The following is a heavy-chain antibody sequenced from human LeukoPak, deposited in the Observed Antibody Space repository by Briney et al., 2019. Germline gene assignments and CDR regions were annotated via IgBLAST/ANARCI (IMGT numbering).Heavy chain of an antibody. V-gene: IGHV3-23*01. CDR2: ISGSGGST. Sequence: GGSLRLSCAASGFTLSSYGMSWVRQAPGKGLEWVSAISGSGGSTYYADSVKGRFTISRDNSKNTLYLQMNSLRAEDTAVYYCAKGIVGAKARFDYWGQGTLVTVSS. CDR1: GFTLSSYG. J-gene: IGHJ4*02. D-gene: IGHD1-26*01. CDR3: AKGIVGAKARFDY.